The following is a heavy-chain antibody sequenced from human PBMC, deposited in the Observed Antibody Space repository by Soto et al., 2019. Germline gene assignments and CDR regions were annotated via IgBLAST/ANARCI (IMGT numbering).Heavy chain of an antibody. Sequence: EVQLLESGGGLVQPGGSLRLSCEASGFTFSSYPMSWVRQAPGKGLEWISGITGGATNAYYADSVKGRITISIDNSKNTLYLQLNSLKAEDTAVYYCAKEAARPGPCDSWGQGTLVTVSS. V-gene: IGHV3-23*01. CDR3: AKEAARPGPCDS. CDR2: ITGGATNA. CDR1: GFTFSSYP. J-gene: IGHJ4*02. D-gene: IGHD6-6*01.